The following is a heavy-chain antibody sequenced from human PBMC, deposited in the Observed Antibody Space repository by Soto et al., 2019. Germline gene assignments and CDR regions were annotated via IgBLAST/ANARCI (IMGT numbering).Heavy chain of an antibody. J-gene: IGHJ2*01. CDR3: VKDDRILGRRYFDL. CDR1: GFTFSSYA. Sequence: PGGSLRLSCAASGFTFSSYAMTWVRQAPGKGLEWVSSISFSDGGTYYADSVKGRLTISRDNSKNTLFLQMNSLRVEDTAVHYYVKDDRILGRRYFDLWGRGTLVTVSS. D-gene: IGHD2-15*01. V-gene: IGHV3-23*01. CDR2: ISFSDGGT.